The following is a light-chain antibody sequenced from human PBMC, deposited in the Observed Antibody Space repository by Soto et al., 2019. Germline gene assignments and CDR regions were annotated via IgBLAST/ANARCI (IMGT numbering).Light chain of an antibody. V-gene: IGKV3-15*01. CDR3: QQGNNWPLT. CDR2: GAS. CDR1: QGISSE. J-gene: IGKJ2*01. Sequence: EIVMTQSPATLSLSPGERAALSCRASQGISSELAWYQQKPGQPPRLLIYGASTRATGVPARFTGSGCGSDFTLTISGLQSEDFAVYYFQQGNNWPLTFGQGTRLEI.